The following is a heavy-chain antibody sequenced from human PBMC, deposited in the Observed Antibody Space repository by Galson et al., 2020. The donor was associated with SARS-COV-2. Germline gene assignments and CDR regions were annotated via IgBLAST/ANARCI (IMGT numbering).Heavy chain of an antibody. Sequence: GESLKISCAASGFTFSSYSMNWVRQAPGKGLEWVSSISSSSSYIYYADSVKGRFTISIDNAKNSLYLQMNSLRAEDTAVYYCARDWLSSWHFDYWGQGTLVTVSS. CDR2: ISSSSSYI. D-gene: IGHD6-13*01. CDR3: ARDWLSSWHFDY. J-gene: IGHJ4*02. V-gene: IGHV3-21*01. CDR1: GFTFSSYS.